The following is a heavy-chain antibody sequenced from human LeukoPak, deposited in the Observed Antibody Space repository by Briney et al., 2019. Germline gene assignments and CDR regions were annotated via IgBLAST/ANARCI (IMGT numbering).Heavy chain of an antibody. D-gene: IGHD6-13*01. CDR3: ARDGSSSWYYYYYIDV. CDR1: GYTFTGYY. Sequence: ASVKVSCKASGYTFTGYYMHWVRQAPGQGLEWMGWINPNSGGTNYAQKFQGRVTMTRDTSISTAYMELSRLRSDDTAVYYCARDGSSSWYYYYYIDVWGKGTTVTISS. V-gene: IGHV1-2*02. J-gene: IGHJ6*03. CDR2: INPNSGGT.